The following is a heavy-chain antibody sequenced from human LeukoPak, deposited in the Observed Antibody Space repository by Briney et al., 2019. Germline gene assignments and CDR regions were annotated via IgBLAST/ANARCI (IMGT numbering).Heavy chain of an antibody. V-gene: IGHV3-7*01. D-gene: IGHD3-22*01. Sequence: PGGSLRLSCGASGFTFSSYWMTWVRQAPGKGLEWVANIKQDGSDKYYVDSVRGRFTISRDNAKSSLYLQMNSLRVEDTAVYYCVRNCCDSRGAYFQHWGQGTLVTVSS. J-gene: IGHJ1*01. CDR2: IKQDGSDK. CDR1: GFTFSSYW. CDR3: VRNCCDSRGAYFQH.